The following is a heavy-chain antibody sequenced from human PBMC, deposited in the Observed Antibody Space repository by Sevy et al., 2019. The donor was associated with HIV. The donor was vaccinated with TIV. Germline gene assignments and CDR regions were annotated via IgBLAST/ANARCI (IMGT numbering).Heavy chain of an antibody. D-gene: IGHD3-22*01. CDR2: FDPEDGDPEDGET. CDR1: GYTLTKLS. V-gene: IGHV1-24*01. Sequence: ASVKVSCTVSGYTLTKLSMHWVRQAPGKGPEWLGTFDPEDGDPEDGETVYAQKFQDRVIMTDDLSTDTAYMELSSLTSEDTAVYYCATTKDYYDSSGYPFDDWGQGTLVTVSS. J-gene: IGHJ4*02. CDR3: ATTKDYYDSSGYPFDD.